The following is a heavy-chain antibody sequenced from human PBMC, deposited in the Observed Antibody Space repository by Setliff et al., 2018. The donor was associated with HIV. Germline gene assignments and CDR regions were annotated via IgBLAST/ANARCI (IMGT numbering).Heavy chain of an antibody. Sequence: ASETLSLTCTVSGGSITTGSYYWSWIRQPPGKGLEWIGYIHHSGTTNYNPSLKSRVTMSVDTSKKEFSLRLSSVTAADTAVYYCARTESGFCSSSSCLRYMDVWGKGTTVTVSS. CDR2: IHHSGTT. D-gene: IGHD2-2*01. J-gene: IGHJ6*03. CDR3: ARTESGFCSSSSCLRYMDV. CDR1: GGSITTGSYY. V-gene: IGHV4-61*01.